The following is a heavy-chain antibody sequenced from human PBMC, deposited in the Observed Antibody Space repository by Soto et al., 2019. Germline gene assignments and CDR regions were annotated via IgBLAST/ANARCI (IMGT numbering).Heavy chain of an antibody. J-gene: IGHJ5*02. CDR2: IYCDDVK. Sequence: QITLKESGPTLVKPTQTLTLTCTFSGFSLSTSGVGVGWIRQPPGKALEWLALIYCDDVKWYSPSLKSRLTITKDTSRNQVVLTMTNMDPVDTATYYCVHRVSDGNRGLWFDPWGQGTMVTVSS. CDR1: GFSLSTSGVG. D-gene: IGHD3-10*01. CDR3: VHRVSDGNRGLWFDP. V-gene: IGHV2-5*02.